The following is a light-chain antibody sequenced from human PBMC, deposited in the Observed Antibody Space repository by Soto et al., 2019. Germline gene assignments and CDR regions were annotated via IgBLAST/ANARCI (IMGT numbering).Light chain of an antibody. V-gene: IGLV2-14*03. CDR3: SSYTSSSTVV. J-gene: IGLJ2*01. Sequence: QSVLTQAASVSGSPGQSITLSCTGTSSDVGRYNFVSWYQQHPGKAPKLMIYDVNNRPSGVSNRFSGSKSGNTASLTISGLQAEDEADYYCSSYTSSSTVVFGGGTKLTVL. CDR2: DVN. CDR1: SSDVGRYNF.